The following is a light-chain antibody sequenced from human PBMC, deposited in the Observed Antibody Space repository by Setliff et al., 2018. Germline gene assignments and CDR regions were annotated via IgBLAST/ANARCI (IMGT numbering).Light chain of an antibody. CDR2: DVS. V-gene: IGLV2-14*01. CDR3: SSYTITTAYV. Sequence: QSALTQPASVPGPLGQSITISCTGTSSDVGGYDHVSWYQQHPGKAPKLMIYDVSQRPSGVSNRFSGSKSGNTASLTISGLQAEDEADYYCSSYTITTAYVLGTGTKV. CDR1: SSDVGGYDH. J-gene: IGLJ1*01.